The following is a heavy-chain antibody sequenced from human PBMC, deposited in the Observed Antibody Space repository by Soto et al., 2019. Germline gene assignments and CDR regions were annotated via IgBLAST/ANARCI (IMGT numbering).Heavy chain of an antibody. CDR1: GGTFSSYA. CDR2: IIPISDTT. CDR3: ARSQGSSTSLEIYYYYYYGMDV. V-gene: IGHV1-69*01. Sequence: QVQLVQSGAEVKKPGSSVKVSYKASGGTFSSYAISWVRQAPGQGLEWMGGIIPISDTTNYAQKFQGRVTITADESTSTAYMELSSLRSEDTAAYYCARSQGSSTSLEIYYYYYYGMDVWGQGTTVTVSS. J-gene: IGHJ6*02. D-gene: IGHD2-2*01.